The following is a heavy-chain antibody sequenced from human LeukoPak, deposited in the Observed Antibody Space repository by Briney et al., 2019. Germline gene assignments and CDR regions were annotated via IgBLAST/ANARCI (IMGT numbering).Heavy chain of an antibody. J-gene: IGHJ6*03. D-gene: IGHD1-26*01. Sequence: GGSLRLSCAASGFTVSSNYMSWVRQAPGKGLEWVSVIYTVGTTHYADSVKGRCSISRDPSTNTVYLQLNSLRAEDTATYYCAGYGGSYPYYMDVWGKGTTVTLSS. V-gene: IGHV3-66*01. CDR3: AGYGGSYPYYMDV. CDR2: IYTVGTT. CDR1: GFTVSSNY.